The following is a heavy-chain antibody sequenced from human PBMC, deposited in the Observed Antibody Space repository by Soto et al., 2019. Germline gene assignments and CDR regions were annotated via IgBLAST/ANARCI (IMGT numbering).Heavy chain of an antibody. CDR3: ARGLLYGWLVQVSKWSFDY. J-gene: IGHJ4*02. D-gene: IGHD6-19*01. CDR2: IYHSGST. V-gene: IGHV4-4*02. Sequence: QVQLQESGPGLVKPSGTLSLTCAVSGGSISSSNWWSWVRQPPGKGLEWIGEIYHSGSTNYNPSLKSRVTTSVDKSKNQFSLKLSSVTAADTAVYYCARGLLYGWLVQVSKWSFDYWGQGTLVTVSS. CDR1: GGSISSSNW.